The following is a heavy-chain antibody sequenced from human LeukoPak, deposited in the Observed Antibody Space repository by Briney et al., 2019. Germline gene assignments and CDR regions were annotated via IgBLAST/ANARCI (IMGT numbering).Heavy chain of an antibody. V-gene: IGHV3-73*01. CDR2: IRSKANSYAT. J-gene: IGHJ3*02. CDR3: SGSIACYAFDI. CDR1: GFTFSGSA. Sequence: GGSLRLSCAASGFTFSGSAMHWVRQASGKGLEWVGRIRSKANSYATAYGASVKGRFTISRDDSKNTAYLQMNSRKTEDTAVYYFSGSIACYAFDIWGQGTMVTVSS. D-gene: IGHD2-15*01.